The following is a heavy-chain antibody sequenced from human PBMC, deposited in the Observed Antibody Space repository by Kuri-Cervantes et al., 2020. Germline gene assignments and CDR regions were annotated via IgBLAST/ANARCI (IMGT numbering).Heavy chain of an antibody. V-gene: IGHV1-18*01. CDR1: GYTFTSYG. J-gene: IGHJ5*02. CDR3: ARTTLPAAILVSWFDP. D-gene: IGHD2-2*01. CDR2: IRAYNGNT. Sequence: ASVKVSCKASGYTFTSYGISWVRQAPGQGLEWMGWIRAYNGNTNYAQKLQGRVTMTTDTSTSTAYMELRSLRSDDTAVYYCARTTLPAAILVSWFDPWGQGTLVTVSS.